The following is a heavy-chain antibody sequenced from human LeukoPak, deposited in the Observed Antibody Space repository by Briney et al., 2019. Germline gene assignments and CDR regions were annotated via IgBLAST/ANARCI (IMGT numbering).Heavy chain of an antibody. CDR3: ARQYDNSGYYYFDY. CDR2: IFYSGST. V-gene: IGHV4-39*01. CDR1: RGSLSSSRYY. Sequence: KPSETPAPTRTFSRGSLSSSRYYRGWIRQPPRKGVEGVGDIFYSGSTYYNPSLKSRVTISVDTSKNQLSLNLSSVTAADTAVYYCARQYDNSGYYYFDYWGQGTLVTVSS. D-gene: IGHD3-22*01. J-gene: IGHJ4*02.